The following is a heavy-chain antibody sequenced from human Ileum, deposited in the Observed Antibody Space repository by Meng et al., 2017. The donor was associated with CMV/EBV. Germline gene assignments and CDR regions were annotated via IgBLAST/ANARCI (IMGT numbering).Heavy chain of an antibody. V-gene: IGHV1-2*02. Sequence: ASVKVSCKASGYTFTGYYMHWVRQAPGQGLEWMGWINPNSGGTNYAQKFQGRVTMTRDTSISTAYMELGRLRCDDTAVYYCARAGSLNVVVPAATPYNWFDPWGQGTLVTVSS. J-gene: IGHJ5*02. CDR3: ARAGSLNVVVPAATPYNWFDP. CDR2: INPNSGGT. D-gene: IGHD2-2*01. CDR1: GYTFTGYY.